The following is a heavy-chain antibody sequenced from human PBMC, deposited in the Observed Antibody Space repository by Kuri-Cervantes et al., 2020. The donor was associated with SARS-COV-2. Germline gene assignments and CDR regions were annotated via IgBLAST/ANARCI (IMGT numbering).Heavy chain of an antibody. D-gene: IGHD2-2*02. CDR2: IIPIFGTA. V-gene: IGHV1-69*05. J-gene: IGHJ5*02. CDR3: ARDRGPGQLLYSAFRWFDP. CDR1: GGTFSSYA. Sequence: SVKVSCKASGGTFSSYAISWVRQAPGQGLEWMGGIIPIFGTANYAQKFQGRVTITTDESKSTAYMELSSLRSEDTAVYYCARDRGPGQLLYSAFRWFDPWGQGTLVTVSS.